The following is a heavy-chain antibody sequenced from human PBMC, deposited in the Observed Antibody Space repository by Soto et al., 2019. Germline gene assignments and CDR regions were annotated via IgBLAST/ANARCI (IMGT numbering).Heavy chain of an antibody. V-gene: IGHV3-30-3*01. CDR2: ISYDGSNK. Sequence: QVQLVESGGGVVQPGRSLRLSCAASGFTFSSYAMHWVRQAPGKGLEWVAVISYDGSNKYYADSVKGRFTISRDNSKHTLYLQMNSLRAEDTAVYYCARDLEMRFDYWGQGTLVTVSS. D-gene: IGHD1-1*01. CDR1: GFTFSSYA. J-gene: IGHJ4*02. CDR3: ARDLEMRFDY.